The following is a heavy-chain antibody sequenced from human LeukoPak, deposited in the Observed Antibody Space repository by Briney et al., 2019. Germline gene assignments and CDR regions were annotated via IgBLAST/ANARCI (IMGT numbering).Heavy chain of an antibody. Sequence: GGSLRLSCAASGFTFSSYWMSWVRQAPGKGLEWVANIKQDGSEKYYVDSVKGRFTISRDNAKNSLYLQMNSLRAEDTAVYYFSRGDSSSWYRGSWWFDLWGQGTLVAVSS. J-gene: IGHJ5*02. CDR3: SRGDSSSWYRGSWWFDL. V-gene: IGHV3-7*01. D-gene: IGHD6-13*01. CDR2: IKQDGSEK. CDR1: GFTFSSYW.